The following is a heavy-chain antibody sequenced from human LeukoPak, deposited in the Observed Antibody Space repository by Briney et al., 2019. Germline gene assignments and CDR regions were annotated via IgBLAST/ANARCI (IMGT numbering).Heavy chain of an antibody. J-gene: IGHJ6*03. Sequence: PGGTLRLSCAASGFTFSSYGMSWVPHAPGKGLEGGSGLSWNSGSIVYADSVKGRFTISRHTPENTLYLQMNSLRPEDTALYYCAKAGDAPLADYYYYMDVWGKGTTVT. CDR3: AKAGDAPLADYYYYMDV. CDR1: GFTFSSYG. D-gene: IGHD2-21*01. V-gene: IGHV3-9*01. CDR2: LSWNSGSI.